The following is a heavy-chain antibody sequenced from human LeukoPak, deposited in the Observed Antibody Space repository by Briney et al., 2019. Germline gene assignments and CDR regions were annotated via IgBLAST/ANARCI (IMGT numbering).Heavy chain of an antibody. CDR1: GGSISSYY. Sequence: SETPSLTCTVSGGSISSYYWSWIRQPPGKGLEWIGSIYHSGSTYYNPSLKSRVTISVDTSKNQFSLKLSSVTAADTAVYYCARINGLYYYDSSGYYHIDYWGQGTLVTVSS. CDR2: IYHSGST. V-gene: IGHV4-59*04. J-gene: IGHJ4*02. CDR3: ARINGLYYYDSSGYYHIDY. D-gene: IGHD3-22*01.